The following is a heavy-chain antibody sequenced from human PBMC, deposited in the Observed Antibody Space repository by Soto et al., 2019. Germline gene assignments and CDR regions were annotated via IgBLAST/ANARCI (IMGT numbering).Heavy chain of an antibody. D-gene: IGHD3-9*01. V-gene: IGHV3-73*01. J-gene: IGHJ4*02. CDR1: GFTFSDAA. Sequence: PGGSLRLCCAASGFTFSDAAIHWVRQASGKGLEWIARIRSRTSGYATAYAASVTGRFTISRDDSKNTADLQMNSLKTEDTAVYYCTRHLIDYWGQGAVVTVSS. CDR3: TRHLIDY. CDR2: IRSRTSGYAT.